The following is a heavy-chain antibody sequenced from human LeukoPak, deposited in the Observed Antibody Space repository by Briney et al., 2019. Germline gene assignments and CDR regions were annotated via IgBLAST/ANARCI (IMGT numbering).Heavy chain of an antibody. CDR3: ARRGASGYYYPL. V-gene: IGHV4-39*01. J-gene: IGHJ4*02. Sequence: SETLSLTCTVSGGSISSSSYYWGWIRQPPGKGLEWIGSIYYSGSPYYNPSLKGRVTISVDTSKNQFSLKLSSVTAADTAVYYCARRGASGYYYPLWGQGTLVTVSS. CDR1: GGSISSSSYY. D-gene: IGHD3-22*01. CDR2: IYYSGSP.